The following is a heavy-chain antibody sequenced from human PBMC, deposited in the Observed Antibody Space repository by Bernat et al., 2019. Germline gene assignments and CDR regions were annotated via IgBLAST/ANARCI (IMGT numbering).Heavy chain of an antibody. CDR3: ARGGCGGDSCYHSKYNWFDR. J-gene: IGHJ5*02. V-gene: IGHV3-48*03. CDR1: NFTFSSSE. Sequence: EVQLVESGGGLVQPVGSLRLSCAASNFTFSSSEMNWVRQAPGKGLEWVSYIDSAARTIYYADSVQGRFTISRDNAKNSLYLQMNRLRADDTALYYCARGGCGGDSCYHSKYNWFDRWGQGTLVTVSS. CDR2: IDSAARTI. D-gene: IGHD2-15*01.